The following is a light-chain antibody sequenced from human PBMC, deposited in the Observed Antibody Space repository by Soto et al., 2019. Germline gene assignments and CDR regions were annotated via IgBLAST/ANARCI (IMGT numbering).Light chain of an antibody. J-gene: IGKJ4*01. CDR2: GAS. Sequence: EIVVTQSPATLSVSPGERATLSCRASQSVSSDLAWYQQKPGQAPRVLFYGASTRATGIPARFSGSGSGTEFTLTISSLQSEDSAVYYCQQYNDWPLTFGGGTKVEIK. CDR3: QQYNDWPLT. V-gene: IGKV3-15*01. CDR1: QSVSSD.